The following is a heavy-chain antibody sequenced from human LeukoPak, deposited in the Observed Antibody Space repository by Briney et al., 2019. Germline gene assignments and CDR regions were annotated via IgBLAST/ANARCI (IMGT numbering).Heavy chain of an antibody. J-gene: IGHJ3*02. CDR2: MYSGGST. V-gene: IGHV3-53*05. CDR1: GFTVSSNY. D-gene: IGHD3-16*02. CDR3: ARPAPPGGIVYGFHI. Sequence: GGSLRLSCAASGFTVSSNYMSWVRQAPGKGLEWVSGMYSGGSTYYADSVKGRFTISRDNSKNTLYLQMNSLGAEDTAVYYCARPAPPGGIVYGFHIWGQGTMVTVSS.